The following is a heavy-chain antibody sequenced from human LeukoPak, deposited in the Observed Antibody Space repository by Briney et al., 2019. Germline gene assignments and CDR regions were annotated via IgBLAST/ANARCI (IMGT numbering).Heavy chain of an antibody. D-gene: IGHD3-10*01. CDR1: GDSVSSNSAA. J-gene: IGHJ6*03. CDR2: TYYRSKWYN. V-gene: IGHV6-1*01. Sequence: SQTLSLTCAISGDSVSSNSAAWNWIRQSPSRGLEWLGRTYYRSKWYNDYAVSVKSRITINPDTSKNQFSLKVISVTAADTAVYYCARVAKHFRGGLSFYYMDVWGKGTTVTISS. CDR3: ARVAKHFRGGLSFYYMDV.